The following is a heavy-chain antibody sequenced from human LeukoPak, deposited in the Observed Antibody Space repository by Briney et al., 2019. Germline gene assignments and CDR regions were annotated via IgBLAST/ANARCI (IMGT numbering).Heavy chain of an antibody. CDR3: VKDRGITMVRGVLDY. CDR2: ISSNGGST. D-gene: IGHD3-10*01. J-gene: IGHJ4*02. V-gene: IGHV3-64D*06. CDR1: GFTFSSYA. Sequence: GGCLRLSCSASGFTFSSYAMHWVRQAPGKGLEYVSAISSNGGSTYYADSMKGRFTISRDNSKNTLYLQMSSLRAEDTAVYYCVKDRGITMVRGVLDYWGQGTLVTVSS.